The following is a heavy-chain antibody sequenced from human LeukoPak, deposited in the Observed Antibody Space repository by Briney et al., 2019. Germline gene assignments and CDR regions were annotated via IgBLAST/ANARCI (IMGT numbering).Heavy chain of an antibody. CDR2: ISGSGGST. J-gene: IGHJ6*03. CDR1: GFTFSSYA. D-gene: IGHD1-26*01. Sequence: PGGSLRLSCAASGFTFSSYAMSWVRQAPGKGLEWVSAISGSGGSTYYADSVKGRFTISRDNSKNTLYLQMNNLRAEDTALYYCSKAPPWVDYYYYMDAWGTGTTVTVSS. CDR3: SKAPPWVDYYYYMDA. V-gene: IGHV3-23*01.